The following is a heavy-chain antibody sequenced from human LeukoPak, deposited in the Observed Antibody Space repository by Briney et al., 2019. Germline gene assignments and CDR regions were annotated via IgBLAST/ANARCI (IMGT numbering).Heavy chain of an antibody. J-gene: IGHJ6*03. CDR3: ARDLTSAYWTPGGYYYYMDV. CDR1: GFSFSDYS. D-gene: IGHD3/OR15-3a*01. CDR2: ITSRSAFT. Sequence: GGSLRLSCVASGFSFSDYSLNWVRQRPGKGLEWISYITSRSAFTYYADSVKGRFTISRDDGKKSVYLHLSSLRVDDTAVYYCARDLTSAYWTPGGYYYYMDVWGKGTAVTVSS. V-gene: IGHV3-48*01.